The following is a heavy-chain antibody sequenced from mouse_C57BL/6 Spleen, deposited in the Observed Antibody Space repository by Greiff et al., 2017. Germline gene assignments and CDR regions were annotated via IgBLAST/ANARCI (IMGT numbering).Heavy chain of an antibody. V-gene: IGHV1-63*01. J-gene: IGHJ2*01. CDR3: ARVGEYYFDY. D-gene: IGHD3-1*01. CDR2: IYPGGGYT. CDR1: GYTFTNYW. Sequence: VQLQQSGAELVRPGTSVKMSCKASGYTFTNYWIGWAKQRPGHGLEWIGDIYPGGGYTNYNEKFKGKATLTADKSSSTAYMQFSSLTSEDSAIYYCARVGEYYFDYWGQGTTLTVSS.